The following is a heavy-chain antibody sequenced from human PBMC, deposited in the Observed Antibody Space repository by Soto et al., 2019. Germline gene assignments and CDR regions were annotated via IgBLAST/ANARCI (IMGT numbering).Heavy chain of an antibody. J-gene: IGHJ5*02. V-gene: IGHV1-69*13. CDR1: GGTFSSYA. Sequence: SVKVSCKASGGTFSSYAISWVRQAPGQGFEWMGGIIPIFGTANYAQKFQGRVTITADESTSTAYMELSSLRSEDTAVYYCARDRGPSSGYYPYWFDPWGQGTLVTVSS. D-gene: IGHD3-22*01. CDR3: ARDRGPSSGYYPYWFDP. CDR2: IIPIFGTA.